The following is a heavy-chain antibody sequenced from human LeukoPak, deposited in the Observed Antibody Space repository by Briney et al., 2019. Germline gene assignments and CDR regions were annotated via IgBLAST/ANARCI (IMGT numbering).Heavy chain of an antibody. J-gene: IGHJ5*02. CDR3: ARDLYKGLPFFLGLRLGELPSQGRIVNSWFDP. CDR1: GYTFTSYY. D-gene: IGHD3-16*02. Sequence: ASVKVSCKASGYTFTSYYMHWVRQAPGQGLEWMGIINPSGGSTSYAQKFQGRVTMTRDTSMSTVYMELSSLRSEDTAVYYCARDLYKGLPFFLGLRLGELPSQGRIVNSWFDPWGQGTLVTVSS. CDR2: INPSGGST. V-gene: IGHV1-46*01.